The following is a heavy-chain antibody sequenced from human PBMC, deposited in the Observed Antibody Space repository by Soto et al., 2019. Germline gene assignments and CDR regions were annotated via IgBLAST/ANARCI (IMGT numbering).Heavy chain of an antibody. J-gene: IGHJ4*02. D-gene: IGHD2-2*01. CDR1: GYTFTSYY. CDR3: AREDIVVVPAAMESDY. CDR2: INPSGGST. Sequence: ASVKVSCKASGYTFTSYYMHWVRQAPGQGLEWMGIINPSGGSTSYAQKFQGRVTMTTDTSTSTAYMELSSLRSDDTAVYYCAREDIVVVPAAMESDYWGQGTLVTVSS. V-gene: IGHV1-46*01.